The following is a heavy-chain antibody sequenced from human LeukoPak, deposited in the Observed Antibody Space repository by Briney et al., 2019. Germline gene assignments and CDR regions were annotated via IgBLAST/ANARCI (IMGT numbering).Heavy chain of an antibody. Sequence: ASVKASCKASGGTFSSYAISWVRQAPGQGLEWMGGIIPIFGTANYAQKFQGRVTITTDESTSTAYMELSSLRSEDTAVYYCARSELSPGWFDPWGQGTLVTVSS. J-gene: IGHJ5*02. CDR3: ARSELSPGWFDP. CDR1: GGTFSSYA. CDR2: IIPIFGTA. V-gene: IGHV1-69*05. D-gene: IGHD1-26*01.